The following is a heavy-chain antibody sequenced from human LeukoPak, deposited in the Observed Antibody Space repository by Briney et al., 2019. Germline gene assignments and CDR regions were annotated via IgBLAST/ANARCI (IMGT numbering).Heavy chain of an antibody. CDR3: ARDRAVPGRGYYFDC. CDR1: GFTVSNSY. D-gene: IGHD6-19*01. V-gene: IGHV3-53*01. Sequence: GSPRLSCAASGFTVSNSYMTWVCQAPGKGLEWVSTIYIGGSTYYADSVKGRFTISRNNSKNTFYLQMSSLRAEDTAVYYCARDRAVPGRGYYFDCWGQGTLVTVSS. J-gene: IGHJ4*02. CDR2: IYIGGST.